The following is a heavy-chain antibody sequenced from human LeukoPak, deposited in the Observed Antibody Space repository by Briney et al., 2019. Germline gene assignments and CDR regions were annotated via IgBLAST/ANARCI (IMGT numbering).Heavy chain of an antibody. CDR1: GFTFSSYA. CDR3: ARGDSSMFDP. V-gene: IGHV3-53*01. J-gene: IGHJ5*02. D-gene: IGHD6-6*01. CDR2: IYSGGST. Sequence: GGSLRLSCAASGFTFSSYAMSWVRQAPGKGVEGGSVIYSGGSTYYSDSVKGGFTISRHNSKNTLYLQMNSLRAEDTAVYYCARGDSSMFDPWGQGTLVTVSS.